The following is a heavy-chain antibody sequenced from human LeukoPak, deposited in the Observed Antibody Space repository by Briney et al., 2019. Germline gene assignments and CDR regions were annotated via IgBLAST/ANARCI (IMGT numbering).Heavy chain of an antibody. V-gene: IGHV1-2*02. D-gene: IGHD3-10*01. Sequence: ASVKVSCKASGYTFTGYYMHWVRQAPGQGLEWMGWINPNSGGANYAQKFQGRVTMTRDTSISTAYMELSRLRSDDTAVYYCATDGYYYGSGGYQVDWGQGTLVTVSS. J-gene: IGHJ4*02. CDR2: INPNSGGA. CDR1: GYTFTGYY. CDR3: ATDGYYYGSGGYQVD.